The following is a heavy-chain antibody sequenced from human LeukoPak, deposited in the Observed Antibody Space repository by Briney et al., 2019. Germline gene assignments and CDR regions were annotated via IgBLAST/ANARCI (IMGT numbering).Heavy chain of an antibody. CDR1: GFTVSSNY. Sequence: GGSLRLSCAASGFTVSSNYMSWVRQAPGKGLEWVSVIYSDGSTYYADSVKGRFTMSRDNSKNTVFLQMNSLRGEDTAVYYCARDHMVVTAQFDYWGQGTLVTVSS. J-gene: IGHJ4*02. V-gene: IGHV3-53*01. CDR3: ARDHMVVTAQFDY. D-gene: IGHD2-21*02. CDR2: IYSDGST.